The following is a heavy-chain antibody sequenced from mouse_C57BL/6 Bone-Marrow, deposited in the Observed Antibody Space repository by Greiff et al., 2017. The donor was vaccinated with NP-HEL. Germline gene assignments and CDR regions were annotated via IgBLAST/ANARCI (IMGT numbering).Heavy chain of an antibody. V-gene: IGHV1-75*01. CDR3: ASPENYGGPWFAY. CDR1: GYTFTDYY. Sequence: VQLQQSGPELVKPGASVKISCKASGYTFTDYYINWVKQRPGQGLEWIGWIFPGSGSTYYNEKFKGKATLTVDKSSSTAYMLLSSLTSEDSAVYFCASPENYGGPWFAYWGQGTLVTVSA. J-gene: IGHJ3*01. CDR2: IFPGSGST. D-gene: IGHD1-1*01.